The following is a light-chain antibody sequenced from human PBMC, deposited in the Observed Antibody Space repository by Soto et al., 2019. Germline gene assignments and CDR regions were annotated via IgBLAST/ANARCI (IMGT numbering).Light chain of an antibody. CDR3: QQYSNYWT. V-gene: IGKV1-5*01. CDR2: DAS. CDR1: QSISRW. J-gene: IGKJ1*01. Sequence: DTQMTQSPSTLSASVGARVPISCRASQSISRWLAWYQQQPGKVPKLLIYDASSLKGGVPSRFSGSGSGTEFTLTISNLQPDDFATYYCQQYSNYWTFGQGTKVDIK.